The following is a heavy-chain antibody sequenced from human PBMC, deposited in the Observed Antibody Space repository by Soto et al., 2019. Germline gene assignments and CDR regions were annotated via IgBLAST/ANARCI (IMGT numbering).Heavy chain of an antibody. CDR2: INHSGST. J-gene: IGHJ4*02. D-gene: IGHD3-10*01. V-gene: IGHV4-34*01. CDR3: AREGGITMVRGVINYDY. CDR1: GGSFSGYY. Sequence: QVQLQQWGAGLLKPSETLSLTCAVYGGSFSGYYWSWIRQPPGKGLEWIGEINHSGSTNYNPSLMSRVPISVDTSKNQFSLKLSSVTAADTAVYYCAREGGITMVRGVINYDYWGQGTLVTVSS.